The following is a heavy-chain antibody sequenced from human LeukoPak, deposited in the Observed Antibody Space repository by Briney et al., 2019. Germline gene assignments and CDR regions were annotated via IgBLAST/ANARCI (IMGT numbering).Heavy chain of an antibody. J-gene: IGHJ4*02. CDR2: IYSTGDT. V-gene: IGHV4-59*08. D-gene: IGHD2-15*01. CDR3: ARHPFATPFDY. Sequence: SETLSLTCTVSGGSNSGFYWSWIRQPPGKGLEWIGYIYSTGDTNSDPSLKSRVTVSLDTSKNQVSLRLSSVTAADTAVYYCARHPFATPFDYWGRGTLVTVSS. CDR1: GGSNSGFY.